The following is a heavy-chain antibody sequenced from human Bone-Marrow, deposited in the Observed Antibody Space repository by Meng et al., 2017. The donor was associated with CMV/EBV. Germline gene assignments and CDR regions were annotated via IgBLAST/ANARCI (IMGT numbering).Heavy chain of an antibody. V-gene: IGHV3-15*01. D-gene: IGHD2-2*01. CDR1: GFTFSNAW. Sequence: GGSLRLSCAASGFTFSNAWMSWVRQAPGKGLEWVGRIKSKTDGGTTDYAAPVKGRFTISRDDSKNTLYLQMNSLKTEDTAVYYCTTDRMYQLPRIQHWGQGTLVTVSS. CDR2: IKSKTDGGTT. J-gene: IGHJ1*01. CDR3: TTDRMYQLPRIQH.